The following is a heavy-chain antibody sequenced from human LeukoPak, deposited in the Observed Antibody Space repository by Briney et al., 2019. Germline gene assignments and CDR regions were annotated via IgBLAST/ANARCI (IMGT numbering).Heavy chain of an antibody. V-gene: IGHV4-59*01. D-gene: IGHD6-19*01. J-gene: IGHJ5*02. CDR2: IYYSGST. CDR3: ARAHSSGWPHMFDP. Sequence: PSETLSLTCTVSGXSISTYSWTWIRQPPGKGQEWIGNIYYSGSTNYNPSLKSRVTISIDTSKNQFSLKVSSVTAADTAVYYCARAHSSGWPHMFDPWGQGTLVTVSS. CDR1: GXSISTYS.